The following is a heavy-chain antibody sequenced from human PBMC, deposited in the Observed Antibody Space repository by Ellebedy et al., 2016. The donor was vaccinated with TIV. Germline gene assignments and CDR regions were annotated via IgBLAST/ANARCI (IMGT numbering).Heavy chain of an antibody. Sequence: SGPTLVKPTETLTLTCTFSGFSLSTSGICINWIRQPPGKALEWLARIDWDEDTYYSTSLKSRLTISKDRTRNQVVLTMTSMDADDSGMYFCAREDGEFSYALDSWGQGILVTVST. D-gene: IGHD3-16*01. CDR3: AREDGEFSYALDS. V-gene: IGHV2-70*11. CDR1: GFSLSTSGIC. J-gene: IGHJ4*02. CDR2: IDWDEDT.